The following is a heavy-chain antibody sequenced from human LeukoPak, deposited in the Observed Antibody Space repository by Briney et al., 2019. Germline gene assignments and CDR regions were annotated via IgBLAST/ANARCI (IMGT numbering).Heavy chain of an antibody. CDR1: GGSIGSYY. V-gene: IGHV4-59*01. D-gene: IGHD5-18*01. Sequence: PSETLSLTCTVSGGSIGSYYWSWIRQPPGKGLEWIGYIYYSGSTNYNPSLKSRVTISVDTSKNQFSLKLSSVTAADTAVYYCAREKIQFDAFDIWGQGTMVTVSS. CDR3: AREKIQFDAFDI. CDR2: IYYSGST. J-gene: IGHJ3*02.